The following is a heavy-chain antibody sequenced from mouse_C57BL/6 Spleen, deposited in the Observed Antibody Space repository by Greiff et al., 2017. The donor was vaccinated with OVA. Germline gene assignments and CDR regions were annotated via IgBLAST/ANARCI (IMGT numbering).Heavy chain of an antibody. V-gene: IGHV2-5*01. CDR3: AKGSSSPNYARGY. Sequence: QVPLQQSGPGLVQPSQSLSITCTVSGFSLSSYGVHWVRQSPGKGLEWLGVIWRGGSTDYNAAFMSRLSITRDHSKRQVFFKMNSLQADDTAIYDCAKGSSSPNYARGYWGQGTSVTVSS. D-gene: IGHD1-1*01. CDR1: GFSLSSYG. J-gene: IGHJ4*01. CDR2: IWRGGST.